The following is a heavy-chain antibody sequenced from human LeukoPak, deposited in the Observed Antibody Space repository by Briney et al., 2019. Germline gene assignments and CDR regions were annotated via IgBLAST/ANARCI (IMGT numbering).Heavy chain of an antibody. V-gene: IGHV3-21*01. CDR2: IISSDSYI. D-gene: IGHD5-12*01. CDR1: GFTFSSYS. Sequence: GGSLRLSCAASGFTFSSYSMNWVRQAPGKGLEWVSSIISSDSYIYYADSLTGRFTISRDNAKNSLYLQMNSLRAEDTAVYYCARMATTERGSSYGLDYWGQGTLVTVSS. CDR3: ARMATTERGSSYGLDY. J-gene: IGHJ4*02.